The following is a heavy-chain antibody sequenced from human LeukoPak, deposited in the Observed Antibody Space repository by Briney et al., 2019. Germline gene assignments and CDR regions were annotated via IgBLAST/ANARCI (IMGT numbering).Heavy chain of an antibody. CDR1: GGSISSYY. Sequence: SETLSLTCTVSGGSISSYYWSWIRQPPGKGLEWIGSIYYSGSTYYNPSLKSRVTISVDTSKNQFSLKLSSVTAADTAVYYCARDYGLYYYGSGSYGGFDPWGQGTLVTVSS. CDR3: ARDYGLYYYGSGSYGGFDP. V-gene: IGHV4-39*07. D-gene: IGHD3-10*01. J-gene: IGHJ5*02. CDR2: IYYSGST.